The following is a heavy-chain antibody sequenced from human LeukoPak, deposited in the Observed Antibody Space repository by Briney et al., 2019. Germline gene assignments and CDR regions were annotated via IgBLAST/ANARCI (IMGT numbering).Heavy chain of an antibody. D-gene: IGHD3-16*01. CDR2: INHSGST. V-gene: IGHV4-34*01. CDR1: GGSFSGYY. J-gene: IGHJ4*02. CDR3: ASGSMITFGGVED. Sequence: PSETLSLTCAVYGGSFSGYYWSWIRQPPGKGLEWIGEINHSGSTNYNPSLKSRVTISVDTCKNQFSLKLSSVTAADTAVYYCASGSMITFGGVEDWGQGTLVTVSS.